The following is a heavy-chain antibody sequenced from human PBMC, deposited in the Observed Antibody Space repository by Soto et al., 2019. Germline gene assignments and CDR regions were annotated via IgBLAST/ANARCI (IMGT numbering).Heavy chain of an antibody. Sequence: PGGSLRLSCAPSGLTVSDNYMGWVRQAPGKGLEWVSSISSSSSYIYYADSVKGRFTISRDNAKNSLYLQMNSLRAEDTAVYYCARVVNRYYDILNGSPDYWGQGTLVIVSS. J-gene: IGHJ4*02. V-gene: IGHV3-21*01. CDR2: ISSSSSYI. D-gene: IGHD3-9*01. CDR3: ARVVNRYYDILNGSPDY. CDR1: GLTVSDNY.